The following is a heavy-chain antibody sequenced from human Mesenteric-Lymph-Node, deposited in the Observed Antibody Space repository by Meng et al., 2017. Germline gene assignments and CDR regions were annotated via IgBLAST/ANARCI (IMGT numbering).Heavy chain of an antibody. D-gene: IGHD2-21*02. CDR1: GYTFTSYY. V-gene: IGHV1-46*01. CDR3: ARDRRGGVTFIDY. Sequence: QVQLVQAGAEVKKPGASVKVSCKASGYTFTSYYMHWVRQAPGQGLEWMGIINPSGGGTIHAQKFRGRVTMTRDTSTSTAYMELTRLKSDDTAVYYCARDRRGGVTFIDYWGQGTLVTVSS. J-gene: IGHJ4*02. CDR2: INPSGGGT.